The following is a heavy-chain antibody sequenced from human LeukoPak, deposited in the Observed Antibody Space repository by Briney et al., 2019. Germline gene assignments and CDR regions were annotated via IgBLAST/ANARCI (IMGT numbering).Heavy chain of an antibody. CDR1: GFTFSDYY. CDR2: ISSSGSTI. D-gene: IGHD1-26*01. CDR3: AKDADPYSGSYPRGGFDY. Sequence: GGSLRLSCAASGFTFSDYYMSWIRQAPGKGLEWVSYISSSGSTIYYADSVKGRFTISRDNSKNTLYLQMNSLRAEDTAVYYCAKDADPYSGSYPRGGFDYWGQGTLVTVSS. J-gene: IGHJ4*02. V-gene: IGHV3-11*01.